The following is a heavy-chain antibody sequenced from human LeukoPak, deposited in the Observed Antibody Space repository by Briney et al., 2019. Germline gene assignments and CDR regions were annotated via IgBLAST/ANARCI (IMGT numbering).Heavy chain of an antibody. CDR1: RYSFTSYW. Sequence: GESLQISCEGSRYSFTSYWIAWVRQMPGKGLEWMGIIYPGDSDTRYSPSFQGQVTISADKSISTAFLHWSSLKASDTAMYYCARHASYYGSGSYYLDYWGQGTLVTVSS. CDR2: IYPGDSDT. D-gene: IGHD3-10*01. CDR3: ARHASYYGSGSYYLDY. J-gene: IGHJ4*02. V-gene: IGHV5-51*01.